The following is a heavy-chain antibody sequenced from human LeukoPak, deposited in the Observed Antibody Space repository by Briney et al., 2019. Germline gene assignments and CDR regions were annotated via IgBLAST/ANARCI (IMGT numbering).Heavy chain of an antibody. CDR2: IIRSGDIM. CDR1: GFTSSADS. CDR3: ARSFSGASSADY. D-gene: IGHD1-26*01. Sequence: SLGSLRLSCAASGFTSSADSMNSLRQGPGEGLEWLSHIIRSGDIMYYADYVKGRFTISRDNAENSLFLQMNSLRDEDTAVYYCARSFSGASSADYWGQGTLVTVSS. V-gene: IGHV3-48*02. J-gene: IGHJ4*02.